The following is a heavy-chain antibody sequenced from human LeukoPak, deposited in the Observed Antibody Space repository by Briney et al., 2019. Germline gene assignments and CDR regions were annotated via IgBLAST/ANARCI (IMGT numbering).Heavy chain of an antibody. J-gene: IGHJ4*02. CDR3: ASTPNGVAAIYFDY. D-gene: IGHD2-15*01. V-gene: IGHV3-48*01. CDR2: ISSSSSTI. CDR1: GFTFSSYW. Sequence: PGGSLRLSCAASGFTFSSYWMSWVRQAPGKGLEWVSYISSSSSTIYYADSVKGRFTISRDNSKNTLYLQMNSLRAEDTAVYYCASTPNGVAAIYFDYWGQGTLVTVSS.